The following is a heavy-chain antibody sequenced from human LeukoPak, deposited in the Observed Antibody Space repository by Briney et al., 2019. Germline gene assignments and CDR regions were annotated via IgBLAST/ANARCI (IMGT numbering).Heavy chain of an antibody. Sequence: GGSLRLSCAASTSTFSDYYMSWIRQAPGKGLEWVSTISGTGGTTYYADSVKGRFTISRDNSKNTLFLQFNSLRADDTAVYYCAKGRGTTVTAAANYWGQGTLVTVSS. J-gene: IGHJ4*02. D-gene: IGHD4-17*01. CDR1: TSTFSDYY. CDR2: ISGTGGTT. V-gene: IGHV3-23*01. CDR3: AKGRGTTVTAAANY.